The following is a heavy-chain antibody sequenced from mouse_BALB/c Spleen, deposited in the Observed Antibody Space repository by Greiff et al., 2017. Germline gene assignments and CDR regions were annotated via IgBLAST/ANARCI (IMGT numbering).Heavy chain of an antibody. V-gene: IGHV1-7*01. CDR1: GYTFTSYW. J-gene: IGHJ4*01. Sequence: QVHVKQSGAELAKPGASVKMSCKASGYTFTSYWMHWVKQRPGQGLEWIGYINPSTGYTEYNQKFKDKATLTADKSSSTAYMQLSSLTSEDSAVYYWARDGSDYAMDYWGQGTAVTVSS. CDR3: ARDGSDYAMDY. CDR2: INPSTGYT. D-gene: IGHD3-2*01.